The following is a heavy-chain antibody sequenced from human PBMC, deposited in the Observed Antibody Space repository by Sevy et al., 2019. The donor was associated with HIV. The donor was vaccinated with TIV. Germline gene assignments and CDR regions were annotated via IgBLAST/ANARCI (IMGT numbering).Heavy chain of an antibody. V-gene: IGHV5-51*01. CDR3: ARRRIYDRSRTGAFDL. CDR1: GYSFTNYW. J-gene: IGHJ3*01. CDR2: ICPGDSDA. D-gene: IGHD3-22*01. Sequence: GESLKISCKGSGYSFTNYWIGWVRQMPGKGLEWMGIICPGDSDARYSPSFQGQVTISADKSISAAYLQWSSLKASDTAMYYCARRRIYDRSRTGAFDLWGQGTMVTVSS.